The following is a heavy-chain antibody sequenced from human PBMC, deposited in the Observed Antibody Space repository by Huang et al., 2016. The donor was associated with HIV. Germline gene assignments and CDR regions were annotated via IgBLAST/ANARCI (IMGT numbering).Heavy chain of an antibody. CDR1: GDSIGSGSFY. CDR3: ARLGSYDTRWHEDY. J-gene: IGHJ4*02. CDR2: ISTGGTS. Sequence: QVQLQESGPGLVKPSQTLSLTCTVSGDSIGSGSFYWSWLRQPAGEGLEWVGHISTGGTSKYNHSLRSRVTISVDTSKNQFSLHVTSVTAADTAVYYCARLGSYDTRWHEDYWGQGTLVTVSS. D-gene: IGHD2-2*01. V-gene: IGHV4-61*09.